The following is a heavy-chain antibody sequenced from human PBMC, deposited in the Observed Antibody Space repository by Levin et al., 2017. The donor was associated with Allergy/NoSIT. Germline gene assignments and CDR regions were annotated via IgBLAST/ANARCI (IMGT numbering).Heavy chain of an antibody. Sequence: GGSLRLSCAASGFTFSSCSMNWVRQAPGKGLEWVSYISSGSTTMYYTDSVKGRFTISRDNAKNSLYLHMNSLRAEDTAVYYCARRGRNIFGSSPTAYYYYGMDVWGQGTTVTVSS. V-gene: IGHV3-48*04. D-gene: IGHD3-3*01. CDR3: ARRGRNIFGSSPTAYYYYGMDV. CDR1: GFTFSSCS. CDR2: ISSGSTTM. J-gene: IGHJ6*02.